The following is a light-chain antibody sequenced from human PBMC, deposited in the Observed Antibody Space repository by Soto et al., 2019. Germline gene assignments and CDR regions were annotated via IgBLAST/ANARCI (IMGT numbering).Light chain of an antibody. Sequence: DIQMTQSPSTLSASVGDRVTITCRASQSVSDWLAWYQQKPGKAPELLIYGASTLQSGDPSTFSGSGSGTEFTLTISSLQPDHFATYYCQQYKSYPYTFGQGTKLEI. V-gene: IGKV1-5*03. CDR3: QQYKSYPYT. CDR2: GAS. J-gene: IGKJ2*01. CDR1: QSVSDW.